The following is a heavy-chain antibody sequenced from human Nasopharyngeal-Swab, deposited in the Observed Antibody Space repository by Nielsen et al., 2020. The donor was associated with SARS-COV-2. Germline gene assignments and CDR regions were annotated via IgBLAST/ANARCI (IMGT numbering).Heavy chain of an antibody. D-gene: IGHD1-1*01. Sequence: GESLKISCAASGFTFSSYGMHWVRQAPGKGLEWVAVIWYDGSNKYYADSVKGRFTISRDNSKNTLYLQMNSLRAEDTAVYYCARDSQERFDYWGQGTLGTVSS. CDR1: GFTFSSYG. J-gene: IGHJ4*02. CDR2: IWYDGSNK. V-gene: IGHV3-33*01. CDR3: ARDSQERFDY.